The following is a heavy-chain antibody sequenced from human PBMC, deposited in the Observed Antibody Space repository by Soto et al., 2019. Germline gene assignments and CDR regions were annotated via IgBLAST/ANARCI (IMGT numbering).Heavy chain of an antibody. CDR2: IIPIFGTA. CDR1: GGTFSSYA. Sequence: QVQLVQSGAEVKKPGSSVKVSCKASGGTFSSYAISWVRQAPGQGLEWMGGIIPIFGTANYAQKFQGRVTITADESTRPASTELSSLRSEDTAVYYCARKAPSGSSSYFQHWGQGTLVTVSS. V-gene: IGHV1-69*12. D-gene: IGHD1-26*01. CDR3: ARKAPSGSSSYFQH. J-gene: IGHJ1*01.